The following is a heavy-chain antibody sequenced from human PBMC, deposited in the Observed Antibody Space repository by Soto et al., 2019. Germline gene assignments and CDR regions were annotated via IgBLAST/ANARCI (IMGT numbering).Heavy chain of an antibody. J-gene: IGHJ5*02. CDR3: ARSLLTSSWYAGS. Sequence: SEPLSLACVVSGYCISSGYYWGWIRQPPGKGLEWIGSIYHSGTTYYNPSLKSRVTIPLDTSRNQFSLKLTSVTAADTAVYYCARSLLTSSWYAGSWGQGTLVTVSS. V-gene: IGHV4-38-2*01. D-gene: IGHD6-13*01. CDR1: GYCISSGYY. CDR2: IYHSGTT.